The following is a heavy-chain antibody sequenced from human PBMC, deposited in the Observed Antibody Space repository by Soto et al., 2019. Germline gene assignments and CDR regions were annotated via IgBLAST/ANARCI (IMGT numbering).Heavy chain of an antibody. Sequence: SETMSLTCTVSGGSISSGDYYWSRIRQPPGKGLEWIGYIYYSGSTYYNPSLKSRVTISVDTSKNQFSLKLSSVTAADTAVYYCARDLLKSYNWFDPWGQGTLVTVSS. CDR3: ARDLLKSYNWFDP. J-gene: IGHJ5*02. CDR2: IYYSGST. V-gene: IGHV4-30-4*01. D-gene: IGHD1-26*01. CDR1: GGSISSGDYY.